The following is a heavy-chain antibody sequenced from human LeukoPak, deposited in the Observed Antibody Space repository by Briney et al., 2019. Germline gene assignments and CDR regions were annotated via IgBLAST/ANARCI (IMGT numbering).Heavy chain of an antibody. J-gene: IGHJ4*02. V-gene: IGHV7-4-1*02. CDR2: INTNTGNP. CDR1: GYTFTSYA. Sequence: ASVKVSCKASGYTFTSYAMNWVRQAPGQGLEWMGWINTNTGNPTYAQGFTGRFVFSLDTSVSTAYLQISSLKAEDTTVYYCASSLTLYDSSGYYPPAFDYWGQGTLVTVSS. D-gene: IGHD3-22*01. CDR3: ASSLTLYDSSGYYPPAFDY.